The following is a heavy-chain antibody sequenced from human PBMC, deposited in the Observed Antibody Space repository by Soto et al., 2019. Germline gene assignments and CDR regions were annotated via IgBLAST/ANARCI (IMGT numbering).Heavy chain of an antibody. CDR2: IYYSGST. D-gene: IGHD2-8*01. Sequence: SETLSLTCTVSGGSISSSSYYWGWIRQPPGKGLEWIGSIYYSGSTYYNPSLKSRVTISVDTSKNQFSLKLSSVTAADTAVYYCARQRGYCTNGVCCLDYWGQGTLVTVSS. CDR3: ARQRGYCTNGVCCLDY. V-gene: IGHV4-39*01. J-gene: IGHJ4*02. CDR1: GGSISSSSYY.